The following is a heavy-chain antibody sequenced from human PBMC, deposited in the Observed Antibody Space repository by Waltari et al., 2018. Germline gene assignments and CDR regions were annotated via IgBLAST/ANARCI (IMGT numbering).Heavy chain of an antibody. CDR1: EFPFRSYA. V-gene: IGHV3-30*04. J-gene: IGHJ6*02. CDR3: ARDYCDRTNCHGMDV. Sequence: QVQLVESGGGVVQPGRSLRLSCAASEFPFRSYAMHWVRQAPGKGLELVAVISYNERNIYYVDSVKGRFIISRDNSRKMLYLQMNSLRTEDTAVYYCARDYCDRTNCHGMDVWGQGTTVTVSS. CDR2: ISYNERNI. D-gene: IGHD3-22*01.